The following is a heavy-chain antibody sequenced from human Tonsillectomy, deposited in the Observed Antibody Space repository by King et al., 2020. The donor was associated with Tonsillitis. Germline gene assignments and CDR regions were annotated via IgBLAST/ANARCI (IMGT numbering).Heavy chain of an antibody. D-gene: IGHD3-3*01. CDR3: ARDYDFWSGYQNAFDI. CDR2: IGYDGSNK. CDR1: GFTFSSYG. V-gene: IGHV3-33*01. J-gene: IGHJ3*02. Sequence: VQLVESGGGGVQPGMSLRLSCAAYGFTFSSYGMHWVRHAPGNVLEWGGVIGYDGSNKYYGDYVKGRVSIARENSKNTLFLQMNSLRAEDTAVYYCARDYDFWSGYQNAFDIWGQGTMVTVSS.